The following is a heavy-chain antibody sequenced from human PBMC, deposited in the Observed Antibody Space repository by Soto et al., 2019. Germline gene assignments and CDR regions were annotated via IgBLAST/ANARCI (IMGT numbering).Heavy chain of an antibody. CDR1: GDTFNDYY. Sequence: QVQLVQSGAEVKRPGASVTVSCRSSGDTFNDYYIHWVRQAPGQGLEWMGWINPNGGVTKYAQKFQGWVSMPRDTSIRTVYMQLSRVRSDDTAVYYCARESGGATATLDYYYFYMDVWGTGTTVTVSS. CDR3: ARESGGATATLDYYYFYMDV. J-gene: IGHJ6*03. CDR2: INPNGGVT. V-gene: IGHV1-2*04. D-gene: IGHD5-12*01.